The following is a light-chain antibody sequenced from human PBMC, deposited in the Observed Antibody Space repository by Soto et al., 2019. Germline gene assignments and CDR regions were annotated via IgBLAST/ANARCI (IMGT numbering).Light chain of an antibody. J-gene: IGKJ4*01. CDR2: KAS. CDR3: QQYNRFST. V-gene: IGKV1-5*03. Sequence: DIQMTQSPSTLSASVGDRVTITCRASQSISSWLAWYQQKPGKAPKLLIYKASSLESGVPSRFSGSGCETEFTLTSSSLQADDFATYYCQQYNRFSTFGGGTKVEIK. CDR1: QSISSW.